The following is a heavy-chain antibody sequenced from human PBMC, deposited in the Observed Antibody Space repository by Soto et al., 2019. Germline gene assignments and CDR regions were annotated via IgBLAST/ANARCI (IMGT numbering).Heavy chain of an antibody. CDR2: IYNSGIT. Sequence: SETLSLTCTVSGGSISSGDYSWSWVRQSPGKGLEWIGHIYNSGITYYNPSLKSRVVISIDTSRNQFSLRLNSLTAADRAVYFYSCAANAYSTIRGVRFDHWGHGTLVTVSS. J-gene: IGHJ5*02. CDR1: GGSISSGDYS. V-gene: IGHV4-30-4*01. D-gene: IGHD2-8*01. CDR3: SCAANAYSTIRGVRFDH.